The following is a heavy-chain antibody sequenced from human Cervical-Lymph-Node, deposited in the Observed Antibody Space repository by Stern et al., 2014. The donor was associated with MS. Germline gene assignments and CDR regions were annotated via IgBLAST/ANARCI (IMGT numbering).Heavy chain of an antibody. Sequence: QVQLVQSGGGVVQPGRSLRLSCAASGFTFSSCGMHWVRQAPGKGLEWVAVIWYDGSNKYYADSVKGRFTISRDNSKNTLYLQMNSLRAEDTAVYYCARSSSPSPYYYYGMDVWGQGTTVTVSS. CDR2: IWYDGSNK. D-gene: IGHD6-13*01. CDR3: ARSSSPSPYYYYGMDV. CDR1: GFTFSSCG. V-gene: IGHV3-33*01. J-gene: IGHJ6*02.